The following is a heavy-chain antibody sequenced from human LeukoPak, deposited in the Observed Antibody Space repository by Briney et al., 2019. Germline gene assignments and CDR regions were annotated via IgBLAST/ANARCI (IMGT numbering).Heavy chain of an antibody. CDR3: AKLAPYDYVWGSYRWEGNYFDY. J-gene: IGHJ4*02. D-gene: IGHD3-16*02. CDR1: GFTFSSYA. V-gene: IGHV3-23*01. CDR2: ISGSGGST. Sequence: GGSLRLSCAASGFTFSSYAMSWVRQAPGKGREWVSAISGSGGSTYYADSVKGRFTISRDNSKNTLYLQMNSLRAEDTAVYYCAKLAPYDYVWGSYRWEGNYFDYWGQGTLVTVSS.